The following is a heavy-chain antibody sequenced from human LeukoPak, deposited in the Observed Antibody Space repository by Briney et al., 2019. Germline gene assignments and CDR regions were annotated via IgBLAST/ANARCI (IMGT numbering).Heavy chain of an antibody. Sequence: GRSLRLSCAASGFTFSSYWMHWVRQAPGKGLVWVSRINSDGSSTSYADSVKGRFTISRDNAKNTLYLQMNSLRAEDTAVYYCARDQYYYDSSGYYSSYYFDYWGQGTLVTVSS. D-gene: IGHD3-22*01. CDR3: ARDQYYYDSSGYYSSYYFDY. J-gene: IGHJ4*02. CDR1: GFTFSSYW. V-gene: IGHV3-74*01. CDR2: INSDGSST.